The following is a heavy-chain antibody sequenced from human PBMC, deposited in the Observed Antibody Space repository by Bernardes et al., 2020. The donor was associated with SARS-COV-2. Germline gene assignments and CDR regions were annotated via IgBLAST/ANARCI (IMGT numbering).Heavy chain of an antibody. Sequence: SETLSLTCTVSGASLGTVDYYWGWLRQTPGQGLEWIASDYYNGNTYYNPSLKSRVTISRGPSAIQFSLKMTSVTAADTGIYFCASGTDTGAAGPEGWFDPWGQGTLVTVSS. D-gene: IGHD6-13*01. CDR1: GASLGTVDYY. CDR2: DYYNGNT. V-gene: IGHV4-39*01. J-gene: IGHJ5*02. CDR3: ASGTDTGAAGPEGWFDP.